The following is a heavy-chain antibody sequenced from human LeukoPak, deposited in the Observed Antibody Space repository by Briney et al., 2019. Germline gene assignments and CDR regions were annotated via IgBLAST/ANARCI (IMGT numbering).Heavy chain of an antibody. V-gene: IGHV1-46*01. CDR2: INPSGGST. J-gene: IGHJ4*02. CDR1: GYTFTSYY. D-gene: IGHD3-22*01. Sequence: ASVKVSCKASGYTFTSYYMHWVRQAPGQGLEWMGIINPSGGSTSYAQKFQGRVTMTRDTYTSTVYMELSSLRSEDTAVYYCASGYSPWYFDYWGQGTLVTVSS. CDR3: ASGYSPWYFDY.